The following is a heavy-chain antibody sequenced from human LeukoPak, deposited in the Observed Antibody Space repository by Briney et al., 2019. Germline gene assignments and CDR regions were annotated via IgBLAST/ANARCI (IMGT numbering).Heavy chain of an antibody. CDR2: MNPNSGNA. D-gene: IGHD5-12*01. Sequence: ASVKVSCKASGYTFTSYDINWVRLATGQGLEWMGWMNPNSGNAGYAQKFQGRVTMTRNTSISTAYMELSSLRSEDTAVYYCARGQRGYEQYGGWSDPWGQGTLVTVSS. CDR3: ARGQRGYEQYGGWSDP. V-gene: IGHV1-8*01. CDR1: GYTFTSYD. J-gene: IGHJ5*02.